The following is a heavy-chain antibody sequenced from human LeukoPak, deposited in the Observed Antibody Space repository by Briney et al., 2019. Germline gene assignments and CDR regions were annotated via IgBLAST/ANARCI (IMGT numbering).Heavy chain of an antibody. D-gene: IGHD1-14*01. CDR2: IYYSGST. V-gene: IGHV4-39*01. J-gene: IGHJ6*03. CDR1: GGSISSSSYY. Sequence: SETLSLTCTVSGGSISSSSYYWGWIRQPPGKGLAWIGSIYYSGSTYYNPSLKSRVNISVDTSKNQFSLKLSSVTAADTAVYYCARGIRYYYYYYMDVWGKGTTVTVSS. CDR3: ARGIRYYYYYYMDV.